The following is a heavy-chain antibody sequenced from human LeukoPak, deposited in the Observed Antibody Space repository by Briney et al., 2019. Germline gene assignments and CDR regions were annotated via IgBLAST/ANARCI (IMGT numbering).Heavy chain of an antibody. J-gene: IGHJ6*02. V-gene: IGHV1-58*02. D-gene: IGHD6-19*01. CDR2: IVVGSGNT. CDR3: AAESLAVASDYYYYGMDV. Sequence: SVKVSCKASVFTFTSSAMQWVRQARGQRLEWIGWIVVGSGNTNYAQKFQERVTTTRDMSTSTAYMELSSLRSEDTAVYYCAAESLAVASDYYYYGMDVWGQGTTVTVSS. CDR1: VFTFTSSA.